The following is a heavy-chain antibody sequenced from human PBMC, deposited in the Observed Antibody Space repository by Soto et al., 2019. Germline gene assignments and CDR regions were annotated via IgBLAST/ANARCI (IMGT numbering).Heavy chain of an antibody. V-gene: IGHV4-4*02. CDR2: IYHSGST. CDR1: GGSISSTDW. Sequence: QVQLQESGPGLVKPAGTLSLTCAVSGGSISSTDWWTWVRQPPGKGLEWIGEIYHSGSTNYNPSLESRVTISVDKSKNQFSLKVSSVTAADTPVYYCARDLKDYWGQGTLVTVSS. J-gene: IGHJ4*02. CDR3: ARDLKDY.